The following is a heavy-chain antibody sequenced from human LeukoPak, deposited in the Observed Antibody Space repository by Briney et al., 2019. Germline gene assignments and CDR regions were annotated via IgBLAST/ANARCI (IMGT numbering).Heavy chain of an antibody. V-gene: IGHV1-46*01. CDR3: ASNWGRLVTTDAFDI. D-gene: IGHD7-27*01. Sequence: ASVKVSCKASGYTFTSYYMHWVRQAPGQGLEWMGIINPSDGSTTYAQKFQGRVTMTRDTSTSTVYMELSSLRSEDTAAYYCASNWGRLVTTDAFDIWGQGTMVTVSS. J-gene: IGHJ3*02. CDR2: INPSDGST. CDR1: GYTFTSYY.